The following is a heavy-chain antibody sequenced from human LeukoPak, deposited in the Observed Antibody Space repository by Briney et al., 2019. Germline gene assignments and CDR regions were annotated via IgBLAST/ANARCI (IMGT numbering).Heavy chain of an antibody. CDR2: IWYDGSNK. Sequence: GGSLRLSCAASGFTFSNYGMHWVRQAPGKGLEWVAVIWYDGSNKYYADSVKGRFTISRDNSKNTLYLQMNSLRAEDTAVYYCASWGAGGNSWGQGTLVTVSS. V-gene: IGHV3-33*01. J-gene: IGHJ4*02. CDR1: GFTFSNYG. CDR3: ASWGAGGNS. D-gene: IGHD3-16*01.